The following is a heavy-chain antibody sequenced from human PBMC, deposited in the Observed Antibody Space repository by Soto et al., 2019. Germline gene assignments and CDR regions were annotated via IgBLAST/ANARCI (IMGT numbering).Heavy chain of an antibody. Sequence: TSETLSLTCAVYGGSFSGYYWSWIRQPPGKGLEWIGEINHSGSTNYNPSLKSRVTISVDTSKNQFSLKLSSVTAADTAVYYCARVRHGTPTQEIDYWGQGTPVTVSS. CDR1: GGSFSGYY. V-gene: IGHV4-34*01. CDR3: ARVRHGTPTQEIDY. J-gene: IGHJ4*02. D-gene: IGHD1-7*01. CDR2: INHSGST.